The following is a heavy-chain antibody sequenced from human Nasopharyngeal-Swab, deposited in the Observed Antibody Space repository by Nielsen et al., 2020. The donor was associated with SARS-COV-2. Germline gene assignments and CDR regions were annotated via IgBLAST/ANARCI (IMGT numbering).Heavy chain of an antibody. CDR1: GFTFSTYG. CDR3: AREGVWGIAAAVDY. Sequence: GESLKISCAASGFTFSTYGMHWVRQAPGKGLEWVAVIWYDGTKKYYADSVKGRFTISRDNSKNTLYLQMNSLRAEDTAVYYCAREGVWGIAAAVDYWGQGTLVTVSS. V-gene: IGHV3-33*01. D-gene: IGHD6-13*01. CDR2: IWYDGTKK. J-gene: IGHJ4*02.